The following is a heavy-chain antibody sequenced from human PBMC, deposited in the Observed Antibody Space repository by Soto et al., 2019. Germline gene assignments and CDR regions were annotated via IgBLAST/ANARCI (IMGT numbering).Heavy chain of an antibody. D-gene: IGHD2-2*01. J-gene: IGHJ4*02. V-gene: IGHV3-21*01. CDR3: AREGYCISTSCQADY. CDR1: GFTFSSYS. Sequence: PGGSLRLSCAASGFTFSSYSMNWVRQAPGKGLEWVSSISSSGSYRYYADSVKGRFTISRDNAKNSLYLQINSLRAEDTAVYYCAREGYCISTSCQADYWGQGTLVTVSS. CDR2: ISSSGSYR.